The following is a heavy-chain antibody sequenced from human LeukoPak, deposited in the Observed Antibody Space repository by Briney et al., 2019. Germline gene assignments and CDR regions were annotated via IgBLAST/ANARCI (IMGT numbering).Heavy chain of an antibody. Sequence: ASVKVSCKVSGYTLTELSMHWVRQAPGKGLEWMGGFDPEDGETIYAQKFQGRVTMTEDTSTDTAYMELSRLRSDDTAVYYCASSIGGYYTNDAFDIWGQGTMVTVSS. CDR1: GYTLTELS. D-gene: IGHD3-3*01. V-gene: IGHV1-24*01. J-gene: IGHJ3*02. CDR2: FDPEDGET. CDR3: ASSIGGYYTNDAFDI.